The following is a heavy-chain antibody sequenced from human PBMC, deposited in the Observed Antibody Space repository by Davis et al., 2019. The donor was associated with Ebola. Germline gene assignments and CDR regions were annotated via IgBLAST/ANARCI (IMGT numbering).Heavy chain of an antibody. J-gene: IGHJ6*04. CDR2: IDPSGGGT. CDR3: ARAQGYCTNGVCYYYYYGMDV. Sequence: AASVKVSCKASGYSFTSYDIHWVRQASGQGLEWMGIIDPSGGGTIYAQKFQGRVTMTRDTSTSTVYMELSSLRSEDTAVYYCARAQGYCTNGVCYYYYYGMDVWGKGTTVTVSS. D-gene: IGHD2-8*01. V-gene: IGHV1-46*01. CDR1: GYSFTSYD.